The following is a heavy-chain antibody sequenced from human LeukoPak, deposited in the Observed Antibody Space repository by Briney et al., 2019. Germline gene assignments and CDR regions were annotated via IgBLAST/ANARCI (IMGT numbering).Heavy chain of an antibody. CDR3: ARDTPNSSGWYTFDY. V-gene: IGHV1-46*01. D-gene: IGHD6-19*01. CDR1: GYTFTCYY. J-gene: IGHJ4*02. CDR2: INPSGGST. Sequence: ASVTVSCTASGYTFTCYYMHWVRRAPGQGLEWMGIINPSGGSTSYAQKFQGRVTMTRDTSTSTVYMELSSLRSEDTAVYYCARDTPNSSGWYTFDYWGQGTLVTVSS.